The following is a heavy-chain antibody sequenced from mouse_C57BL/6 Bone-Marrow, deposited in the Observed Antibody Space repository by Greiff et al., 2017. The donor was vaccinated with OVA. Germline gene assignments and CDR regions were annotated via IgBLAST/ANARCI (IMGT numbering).Heavy chain of an antibody. V-gene: IGHV10-1*01. J-gene: IGHJ4*01. D-gene: IGHD2-2*01. CDR2: IRSKSNNYAT. CDR1: GFSFTTYA. Sequence: DVMLVESGGGLVQPKGSLKLSCAASGFSFTTYAMNWVRQAPGKGLEWVARIRSKSNNYATYYADSVKDRFTISRDDSESMLYLQMNNLKTEDTAMYYCVRWLPLYAMDYWGQGTSVTVSS. CDR3: VRWLPLYAMDY.